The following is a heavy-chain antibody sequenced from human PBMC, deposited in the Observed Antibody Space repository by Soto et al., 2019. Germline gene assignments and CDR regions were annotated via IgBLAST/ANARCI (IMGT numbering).Heavy chain of an antibody. CDR3: ASQRPTVTTFDY. D-gene: IGHD4-17*01. J-gene: IGHJ4*02. CDR1: GGSFSGYY. V-gene: IGHV4-34*01. Sequence: TLSLTCAVYGGSFSGYYWTWIRQPPGKGLEWIGEINHSGSTNYNPSLKSRVSISVDTSKNQFSLRLSSVTAADTAVYYCASQRPTVTTFDYWDQG. CDR2: INHSGST.